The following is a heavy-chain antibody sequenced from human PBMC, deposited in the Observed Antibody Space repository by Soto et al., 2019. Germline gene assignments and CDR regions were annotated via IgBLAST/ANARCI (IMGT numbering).Heavy chain of an antibody. V-gene: IGHV1-2*02. J-gene: IGHJ6*02. CDR1: GYISTSSH. CDR2: INSNSGGT. CDR3: AREEPPTYHYGMDV. Sequence: ASVKVSCEASGYISTSSHMHWVRQVPEQGLEWMGWINSNSGGTKYAQKFQGRVTMTRATSISTTYMELGSLRCHYTPVYACAREEPPTYHYGMDVRDQVPTVAVSS.